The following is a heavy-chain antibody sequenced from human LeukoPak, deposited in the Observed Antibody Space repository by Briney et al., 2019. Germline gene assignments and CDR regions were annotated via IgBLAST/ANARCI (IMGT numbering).Heavy chain of an antibody. CDR2: IGSSGTTR. Sequence: GGSLRLSCAASGFTFNSYAMHWVRQAPGKGLEWVSNIGSSGTTRYYADSVKGRFSISRDNAKNSLYLQMNSLRVEDTGVYYCALLAVASDFDYWGQGALVTVSS. D-gene: IGHD6-19*01. CDR3: ALLAVASDFDY. V-gene: IGHV3-48*03. J-gene: IGHJ4*02. CDR1: GFTFNSYA.